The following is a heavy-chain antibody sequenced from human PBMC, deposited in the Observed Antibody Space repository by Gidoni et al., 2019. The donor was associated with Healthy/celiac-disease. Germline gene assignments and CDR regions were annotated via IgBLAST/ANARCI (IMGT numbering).Heavy chain of an antibody. CDR3: ARGLGGMVRGPHFYY. CDR1: GGSFGGYY. V-gene: IGHV4-34*01. D-gene: IGHD3-10*01. J-gene: IGHJ4*02. Sequence: QVQLQQWGAGLLKPWETLSLTGAVYGGSFGGYYWSWIRQPPGNGLEWIGEINHSGSTNYNPSLKSRVAISVDTPKNQFSLKLSTVTAADTAVYYCARGLGGMVRGPHFYYWGQGTLVTVSS. CDR2: INHSGST.